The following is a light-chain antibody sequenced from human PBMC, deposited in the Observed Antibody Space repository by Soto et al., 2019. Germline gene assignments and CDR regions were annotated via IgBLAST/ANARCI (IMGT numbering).Light chain of an antibody. J-gene: IGLJ1*01. Sequence: QSALTQPPSASSTPGQTVTISCSGSTSNIGTFYVYWYQHLPGTAPKLLIYLGDQRASGVSDRFSGSKSGTSASLAINGLRSDDEADYYCVAWDDNLNAYVFGSGTRSPS. CDR2: LGD. V-gene: IGLV1-47*02. CDR3: VAWDDNLNAYV. CDR1: TSNIGTFY.